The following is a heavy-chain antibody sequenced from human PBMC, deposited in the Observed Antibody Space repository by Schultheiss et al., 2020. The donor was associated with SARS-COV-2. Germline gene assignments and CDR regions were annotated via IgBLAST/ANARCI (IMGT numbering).Heavy chain of an antibody. J-gene: IGHJ3*02. V-gene: IGHV1-2*06. Sequence: ASVKVSCKAAGYTFTGYYIHWVRQAPGQGLEWMGRVNPNSGGANYAQRFQGRVTMTTDTSITTAYMELSRLRSDDTAVYYCARFDIVVVPAANDAFDIWGQGTMVTVSS. D-gene: IGHD2-2*01. CDR2: VNPNSGGA. CDR3: ARFDIVVVPAANDAFDI. CDR1: GYTFTGYY.